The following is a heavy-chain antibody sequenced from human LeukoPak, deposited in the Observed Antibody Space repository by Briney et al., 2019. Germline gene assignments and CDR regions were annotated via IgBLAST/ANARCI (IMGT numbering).Heavy chain of an antibody. Sequence: SETLSLTCAVYGGSFSGYYWSWIRQPPGKGLEWIGEINHSGSTNYNPSLKSRVTISVDTSKNQFSLKLSSVTAADTAVYYCARDRGIVVVPAAMVASYYYGMDVWGQGTTVTVSS. J-gene: IGHJ6*02. CDR3: ARDRGIVVVPAAMVASYYYGMDV. CDR2: INHSGST. CDR1: GGSFSGYY. D-gene: IGHD2-2*01. V-gene: IGHV4-34*01.